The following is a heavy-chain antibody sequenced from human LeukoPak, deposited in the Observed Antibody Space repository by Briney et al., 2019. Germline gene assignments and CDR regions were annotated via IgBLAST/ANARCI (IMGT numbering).Heavy chain of an antibody. CDR1: GYTFTSYY. CDR2: INPSGGST. D-gene: IGHD3-9*01. V-gene: IGHV1-46*01. CDR3: ARASTVYDILTGRHPTFDY. J-gene: IGHJ4*02. Sequence: ASVKVSCKASGYTFTSYYMHWVRQAPGQGLEWMGIINPSGGSTSYAQKFQGRVTMTTDTSTSTVYMELSSLRSEDTAVYYCARASTVYDILTGRHPTFDYWGQGTLVTVSS.